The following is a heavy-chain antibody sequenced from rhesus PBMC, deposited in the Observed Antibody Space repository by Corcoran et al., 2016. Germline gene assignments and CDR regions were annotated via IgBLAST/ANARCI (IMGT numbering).Heavy chain of an antibody. J-gene: IGHJ4*01. D-gene: IGHD1-44*01. Sequence: VQLVESGGGLVQPGGSLRLSCAASGFTFSNLGMGWVRQAPGKGLEWVSYISNHYGTTYYAESLKGRFTISRDNSKNTLFLEVNNLRVEDTAVYYCAKDLQLLYWGQGVLVTVSS. CDR1: GFTFSNLG. CDR3: AKDLQLLY. V-gene: IGHV3S5*01. CDR2: ISNHYGTT.